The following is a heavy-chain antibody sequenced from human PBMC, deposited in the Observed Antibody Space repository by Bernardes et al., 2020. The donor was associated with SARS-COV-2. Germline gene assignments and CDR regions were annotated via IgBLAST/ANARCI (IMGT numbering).Heavy chain of an antibody. J-gene: IGHJ4*02. Sequence: SAFTLSKSPQTITLTCPFSWFSLGSSGMRVIWIRQPPGKALEWLARIDWDDDKFYSTSLKTRLTISKDTSKNQVVLTMTNMDPVDTATYYCARITPYCSGGSCYFDHWGQGTLVTVSS. CDR1: WFSLGSSGMR. CDR2: IDWDDDK. D-gene: IGHD2-15*01. V-gene: IGHV2-70*04. CDR3: ARITPYCSGGSCYFDH.